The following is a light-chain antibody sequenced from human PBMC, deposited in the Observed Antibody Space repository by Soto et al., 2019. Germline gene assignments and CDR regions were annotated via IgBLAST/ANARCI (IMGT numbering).Light chain of an antibody. CDR3: MQALQTPWT. CDR2: LGS. J-gene: IGKJ1*01. V-gene: IGKV2-28*01. Sequence: DLVMSQSPLSLPVTPGEPASISCRSSQSLLNSQGYNYLDWYLQKPGQSPQLLIYLGSTRASGVPDRFSGSGSGTDFTLKISRVEAEDVGIYFCMQALQTPWTFGHGTKVEIQ. CDR1: QSLLNSQGYNY.